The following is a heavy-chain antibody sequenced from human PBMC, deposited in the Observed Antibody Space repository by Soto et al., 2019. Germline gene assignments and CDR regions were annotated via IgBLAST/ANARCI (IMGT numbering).Heavy chain of an antibody. J-gene: IGHJ6*04. D-gene: IGHD4-17*01. CDR1: GFTFSSYA. CDR2: ISGSGGST. CDR3: AKDGGDYGNLKYYYYGMDV. Sequence: GGSLRLSCAASGFTFSSYAMSWVRQAPGKGLEWVSLISGSGGSTYYADSVEGRFTISRDNFRSTLYLQMNSLRAEDTAVYFCAKDGGDYGNLKYYYYGMDVWGEGTTVTVSS. V-gene: IGHV3-23*01.